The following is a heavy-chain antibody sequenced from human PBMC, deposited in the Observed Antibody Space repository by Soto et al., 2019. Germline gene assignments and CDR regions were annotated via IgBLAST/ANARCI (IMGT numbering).Heavy chain of an antibody. J-gene: IGHJ6*02. CDR3: ARIPYYDFWSGKGAYYYYYGMDV. CDR2: ISGSGGST. Sequence: GGSLRLSCAASGFTFSSYAMSWARQAPGKGLEWVSAISGSGGSTYYADSVKGRFTISRDNSKNTLYLQMNSLRAEDTAVYYCARIPYYDFWSGKGAYYYYYGMDVWGQGTTVTVSS. CDR1: GFTFSSYA. V-gene: IGHV3-23*01. D-gene: IGHD3-3*01.